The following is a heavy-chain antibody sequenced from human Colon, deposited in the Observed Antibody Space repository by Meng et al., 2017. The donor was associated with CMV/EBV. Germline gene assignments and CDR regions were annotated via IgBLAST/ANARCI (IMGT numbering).Heavy chain of an antibody. Sequence: GQPQESGPGLVKPSEPLPLPCTASGGSISTYYWIWCRQPAGEGLEWLGRISTNRNTDYNPSLNSRSTIWLDTSNNQFSLKLTSVTAADTAVYYCVRGGYSGTQTGGVQEYWGQGTLVTASS. V-gene: IGHV4-4*07. CDR1: GGSISTYY. D-gene: IGHD5-12*01. CDR3: VRGGYSGTQTGGVQEY. J-gene: IGHJ4*02. CDR2: ISTNRNT.